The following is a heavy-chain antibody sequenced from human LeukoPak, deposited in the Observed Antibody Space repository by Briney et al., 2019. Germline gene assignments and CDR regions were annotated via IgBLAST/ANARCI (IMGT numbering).Heavy chain of an antibody. D-gene: IGHD6-13*01. CDR1: GYSFTTYW. CDR3: ARLGYNSSWYSGDFDY. CDR2: IYPGDSDT. Sequence: GESLKISCQGSGYSFTTYWIGWVRQMPGKGLEWMGIIYPGDSDTRYSPSFQGQVTISADKSISTAYLQWSSLKASDTAIYYCARLGYNSSWYSGDFDYWGQGTLVTVSS. J-gene: IGHJ4*02. V-gene: IGHV5-51*01.